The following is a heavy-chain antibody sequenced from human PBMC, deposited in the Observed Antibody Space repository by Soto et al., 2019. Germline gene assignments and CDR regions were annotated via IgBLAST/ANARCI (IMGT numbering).Heavy chain of an antibody. D-gene: IGHD5-18*01. CDR2: ITDTGVDA. J-gene: IGHJ4*02. CDR3: ARGSTASYPGSRIFDF. CDR1: GLTFGSRS. V-gene: IGHV3-23*01. Sequence: PGGSLRLSGVASGLTFGSRSMTWVRQAPGEGLQWVSTITDTGVDAKYADSVRGRFVISRDNSKKTLYLQMTSLTGEDSAMYYCARGSTASYPGSRIFDFWGLGTLVTVSS.